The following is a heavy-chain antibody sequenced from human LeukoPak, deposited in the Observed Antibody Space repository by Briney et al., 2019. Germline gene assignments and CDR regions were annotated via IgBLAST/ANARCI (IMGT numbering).Heavy chain of an antibody. D-gene: IGHD2-15*01. V-gene: IGHV1-69*05. Sequence: SVKVSCKAFGGSFSSEAISWVRRAPGQGLEWMGGIIPVFGTANYAQKFQGRVTITTDESTTTAYMEVSSLRSEDTAVYYCGRKAGDCGGGSCYSIDYWGQGTLVTVSS. J-gene: IGHJ4*02. CDR1: GGSFSSEA. CDR2: IIPVFGTA. CDR3: GRKAGDCGGGSCYSIDY.